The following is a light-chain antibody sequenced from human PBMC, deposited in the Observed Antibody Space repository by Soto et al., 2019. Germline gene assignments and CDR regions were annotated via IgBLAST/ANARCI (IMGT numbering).Light chain of an antibody. J-gene: IGKJ2*01. V-gene: IGKV3-15*01. CDR2: GAS. Sequence: EIVLTQSPGTLSLSPGERATLSCRASQSVSNNYLAWYQQKPGQAPRPLIYGASIRATGIPARFSASGSGTEFTLTISSLQSEDSAVYFCQQYYYWPPYTFGQGTKVDIK. CDR1: QSVSNN. CDR3: QQYYYWPPYT.